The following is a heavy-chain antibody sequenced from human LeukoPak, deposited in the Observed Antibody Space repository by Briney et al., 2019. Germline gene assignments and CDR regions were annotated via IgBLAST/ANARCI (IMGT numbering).Heavy chain of an antibody. D-gene: IGHD2-15*01. Sequence: PSETLSLTCTFSGASMSGYYWTWLRQAPGKGLEWIGYLYYSGSTSTNYNPSLKSRVTILLDRSKNQFSLKLSSLTAADTAVYYCAREGWPGNGPLFDYWGQGTQVAVSS. CDR1: GASMSGYY. J-gene: IGHJ4*02. CDR3: AREGWPGNGPLFDY. V-gene: IGHV4-59*01. CDR2: LYYSGSTST.